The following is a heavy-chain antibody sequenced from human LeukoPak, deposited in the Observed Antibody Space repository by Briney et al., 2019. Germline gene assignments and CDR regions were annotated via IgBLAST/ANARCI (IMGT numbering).Heavy chain of an antibody. Sequence: GGSLRLSCAASGFTFSDYYMSWIRQAPGKGLEWISYISSSGRITHYTDSVKGRFTISRDNAKNSLYLVMDSLRAEDTAVYFYARDLGTQEYFDYWGQGSRVSVSS. V-gene: IGHV3-11*01. CDR1: GFTFSDYY. J-gene: IGHJ4*02. CDR2: ISSSGRIT. D-gene: IGHD1-1*01. CDR3: ARDLGTQEYFDY.